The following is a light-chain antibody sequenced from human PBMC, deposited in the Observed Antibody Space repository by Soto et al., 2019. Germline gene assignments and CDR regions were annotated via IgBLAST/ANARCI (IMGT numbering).Light chain of an antibody. CDR2: GDD. Sequence: QSVLTQPPSTSGTPGQRVAISCSGTSSNIGSHTVNWYQQLPGTAPKLLIYGDDQRPSGVPDRFSGFKSGTSASLAISGLQLVVEVDYYCASWDDRLIGPVCGVVIKLTVL. J-gene: IGLJ3*02. CDR1: SSNIGSHT. V-gene: IGLV1-44*01. CDR3: ASWDDRLIGPV.